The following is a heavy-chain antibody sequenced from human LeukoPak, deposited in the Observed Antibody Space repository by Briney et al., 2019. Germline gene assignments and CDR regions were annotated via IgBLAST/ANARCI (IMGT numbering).Heavy chain of an antibody. CDR3: AKVGRGIYCSSTSCCVY. Sequence: PGGSLRLSCAASGFTFSSYAMSWIRQAPGKGLEWVSAISGSGGSTYYADSVKGRFTISRDNSKNTLYLQMNSLRAEDTAVYFCAKVGRGIYCSSTSCCVYWGQGTLVTVSS. V-gene: IGHV3-23*01. CDR2: ISGSGGST. J-gene: IGHJ4*02. D-gene: IGHD2-2*01. CDR1: GFTFSSYA.